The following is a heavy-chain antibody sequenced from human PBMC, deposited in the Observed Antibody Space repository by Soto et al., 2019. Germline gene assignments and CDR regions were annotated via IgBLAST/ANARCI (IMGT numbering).Heavy chain of an antibody. CDR3: VRESASYSSSSGSYWYFDL. CDR2: ISSRSATI. CDR1: GFTFSTYS. Sequence: EVQLVESGGGLVRPGGSLRLSCAASGFTFSTYSMNWVRQAPGQGLEWVSYISSRSATIYYADSVKGRFTISRDNAENSLYLQMNSLTDEDTAVYYCVRESASYSSSSGSYWYFDLWGRGTVITVSS. J-gene: IGHJ2*01. V-gene: IGHV3-48*02. D-gene: IGHD6-6*01.